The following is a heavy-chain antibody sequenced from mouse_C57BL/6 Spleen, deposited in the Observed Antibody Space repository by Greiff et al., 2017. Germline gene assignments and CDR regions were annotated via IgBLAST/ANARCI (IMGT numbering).Heavy chain of an antibody. D-gene: IGHD1-1*01. CDR2: ISSGGSYT. J-gene: IGHJ4*01. CDR1: GFTFSSYG. CDR3: ASPITTVVATDYAMDY. V-gene: IGHV5-6*02. Sequence: DVKLVESGGDLVKPGGSLKLSCAASGFTFSSYGMSWVRQTPDKRLEWVATISSGGSYTYYPDSVKGRFTISRDNAKNTLYLQMSSLKSEDTAVYYCASPITTVVATDYAMDYWGQGTSVTVSS.